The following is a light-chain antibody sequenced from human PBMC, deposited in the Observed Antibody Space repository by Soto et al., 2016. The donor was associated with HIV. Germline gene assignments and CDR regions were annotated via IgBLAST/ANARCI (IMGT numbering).Light chain of an antibody. CDR1: QSISTY. J-gene: IGKJ1*01. CDR3: QQSSRTPRT. V-gene: IGKV1-39*01. CDR2: DAS. Sequence: DIQMTQSPSSLSLSIGDRVSITCRASQSISTYLHWYQQKPGRAPKLLIYDASSLQSGVPSRFSGRGSGTDFTLTISSPQHEDLATYYCQQSSRTPRTFGQGDQGGNQT.